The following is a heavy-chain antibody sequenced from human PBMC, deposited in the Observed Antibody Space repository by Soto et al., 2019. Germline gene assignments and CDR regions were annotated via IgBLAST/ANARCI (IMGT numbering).Heavy chain of an antibody. D-gene: IGHD2-8*01. CDR1: GYTLTELS. CDR2: FDPEDGET. J-gene: IGHJ4*02. CDR3: ATGCTNGVCYWRYFDY. Sequence: QVQLVQSGAEVKKPGASVKVSCKVSGYTLTELSMHWVRQAPGKGREWMGGFDPEDGETIYAQKFQGRVTMTEDTSTDTAYMELSSLRSEDTAVYYCATGCTNGVCYWRYFDYWGQGTLVTVSS. V-gene: IGHV1-24*01.